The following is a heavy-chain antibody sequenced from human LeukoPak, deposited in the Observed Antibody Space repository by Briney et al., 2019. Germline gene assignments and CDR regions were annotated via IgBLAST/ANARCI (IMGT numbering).Heavy chain of an antibody. CDR2: IYYSGST. J-gene: IGHJ4*02. D-gene: IGHD5-12*01. V-gene: IGHV4-31*03. CDR1: GGSISGGGYY. Sequence: SQTLSLTCTISGGSISGGGYYWSWIRQHPGKGLQRIGYIYYSGSTYYNPSLKSRVTISVDTSKNQFSLKLSSVTAADTAVYYCARGPSGYEDYWGQGTLVTVSS. CDR3: ARGPSGYEDY.